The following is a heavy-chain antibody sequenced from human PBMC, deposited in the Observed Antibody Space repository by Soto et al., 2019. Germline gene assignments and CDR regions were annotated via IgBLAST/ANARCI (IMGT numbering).Heavy chain of an antibody. D-gene: IGHD3-9*01. V-gene: IGHV4-30-4*01. CDR3: ARDHYVYDILTGYGYYYGMDV. CDR2: IYYSGST. CDR1: GGSISSGDYY. Sequence: PSETLSLTCTVSGGSISSGDYYWSWIRQPPGKGLEWIGYIYYSGSTYYNPSLKSRVTISVDTSKNQFSLKLSSVTAADTAVYYCARDHYVYDILTGYGYYYGMDVWGHGTTVTVSS. J-gene: IGHJ6*02.